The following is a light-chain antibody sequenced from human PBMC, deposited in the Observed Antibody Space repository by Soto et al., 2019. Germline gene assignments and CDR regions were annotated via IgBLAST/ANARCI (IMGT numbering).Light chain of an antibody. J-gene: IGLJ1*01. CDR3: SSYTSDSSYV. V-gene: IGLV2-14*01. CDR2: AVS. CDR1: SSDVGLYDY. Sequence: ALTQPASVSGSPGQSITISCTGTSSDVGLYDYVSWYQQHPGKAPQLMIYAVSNRLSGVSNRFSASKSGNTASLFISGLQAEDEADYYCSSYTSDSSYVFGSGTKVTVL.